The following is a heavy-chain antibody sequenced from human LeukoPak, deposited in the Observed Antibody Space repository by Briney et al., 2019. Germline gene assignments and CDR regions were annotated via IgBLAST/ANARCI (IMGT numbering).Heavy chain of an antibody. D-gene: IGHD4-11*01. CDR1: GYTLTELS. Sequence: ASVKVSCKVSGYTLTELSMQWVRQAPGKGLEWMGGFDPEDGETIYAQKFQGRVTMTEDTSTDTAYMELSSLRSEDTAVYYCATYYSNYEVGWFDPWGQGTLVTVSS. V-gene: IGHV1-24*01. J-gene: IGHJ5*02. CDR3: ATYYSNYEVGWFDP. CDR2: FDPEDGET.